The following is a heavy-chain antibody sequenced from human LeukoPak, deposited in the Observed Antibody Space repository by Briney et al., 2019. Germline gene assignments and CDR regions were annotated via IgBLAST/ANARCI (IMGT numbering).Heavy chain of an antibody. CDR3: ASRFNFDY. CDR1: GGSFSGYY. D-gene: IGHD3-3*01. V-gene: IGHV4-34*01. Sequence: SETLSLTCAVCGGSFSGYYWSWIRQRPGKGLEWIGEINHSGSTNYNPSLKSRVTISVDTSKNQFSLKLSSVTAADTAVYYCASRFNFDYWGQGTLVTISS. J-gene: IGHJ4*02. CDR2: INHSGST.